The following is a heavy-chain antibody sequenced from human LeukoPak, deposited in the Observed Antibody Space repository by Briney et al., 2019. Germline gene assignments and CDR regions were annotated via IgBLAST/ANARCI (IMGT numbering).Heavy chain of an antibody. V-gene: IGHV3-30*03. Sequence: GGSLRLSCAASRFTFSSYGMHWVRQGPGKGLEWVALVSYDGGSKYYADSVKGRITISRDNSKNTLHLQMNSLRTEDTGVYYCARVKGGIAAAGNYFDYWGQGTLVTVSS. J-gene: IGHJ4*02. CDR1: RFTFSSYG. CDR3: ARVKGGIAAAGNYFDY. D-gene: IGHD6-13*01. CDR2: VSYDGGSK.